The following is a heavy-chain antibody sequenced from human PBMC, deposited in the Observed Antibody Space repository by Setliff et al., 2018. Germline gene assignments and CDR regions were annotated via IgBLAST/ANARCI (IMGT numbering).Heavy chain of an antibody. D-gene: IGHD1-7*01. CDR2: ISGSGGST. J-gene: IGHJ5*02. Sequence: PGGSLRLSCAASGFTFSSYAMSWVRQAPGKGLEWVSAISGSGGSTYYADSVKGRFTISRDNSDNTLCLEMISPRAEDTAVYYCAKGGGGNYDTCGRGTLVTVSS. V-gene: IGHV3-23*01. CDR3: AKGGGGNYDT. CDR1: GFTFSSYA.